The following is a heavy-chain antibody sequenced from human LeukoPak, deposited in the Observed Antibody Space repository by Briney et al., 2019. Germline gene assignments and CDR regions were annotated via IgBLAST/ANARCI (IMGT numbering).Heavy chain of an antibody. CDR2: INPSGGST. CDR3: ARDRPYDILTGYPPLGYYYYGMDV. J-gene: IGHJ6*02. D-gene: IGHD3-9*01. V-gene: IGHV1-46*01. Sequence: ASVKVSCKASGYTFTSYYMHWVRQAPGQGPEWMGIINPSGGSTSYAQKFQGRVTMTRDTSTSTVYMELSSLRSEDTAVYYCARDRPYDILTGYPPLGYYYYGMDVWGQGTTVTVSS. CDR1: GYTFTSYY.